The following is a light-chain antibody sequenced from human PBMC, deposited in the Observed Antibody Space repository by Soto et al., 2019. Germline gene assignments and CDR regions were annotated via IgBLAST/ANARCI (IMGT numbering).Light chain of an antibody. CDR3: QKYNSAFRT. V-gene: IGKV1-27*01. J-gene: IGKJ4*01. CDR2: AAS. CDR1: QGMSNY. Sequence: DIQMTQSPSSLSASVGDIVSITCRASQGMSNYLAWYQQKPGKVPKLLIYAASTLHAGDPSRFSGSGSGTDFTLTIRSLQPEDVATYYCQKYNSAFRTFGGGNKVEIK.